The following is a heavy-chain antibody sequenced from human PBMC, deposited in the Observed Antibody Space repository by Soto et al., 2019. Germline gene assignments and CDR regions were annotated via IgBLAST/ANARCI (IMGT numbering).Heavy chain of an antibody. CDR2: IIPIFGTA. Sequence: QVQLVQSGAEVKKPGSSVKVSCKASGGTFSSYAISWVRQAPGQGLEWMGGIIPIFGTANYAQKFQGRVRITADESTRTAYMELSSLRSEDTAVYYCAREGGYSYVLATSYFDYWGQGTLVTVSS. V-gene: IGHV1-69*01. D-gene: IGHD5-18*01. CDR1: GGTFSSYA. CDR3: AREGGYSYVLATSYFDY. J-gene: IGHJ4*02.